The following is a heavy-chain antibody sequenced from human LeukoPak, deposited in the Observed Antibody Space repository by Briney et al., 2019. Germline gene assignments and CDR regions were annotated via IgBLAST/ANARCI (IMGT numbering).Heavy chain of an antibody. CDR2: VYQSGTT. D-gene: IGHD2-15*01. Sequence: SETLSLTCSVSGGSITSLSSYWGWIRQSPGKGLEWIGTVYQSGTTYYNPSLETRVIISMYMSKSRFSLRLNSLTAADTAVYYCARHRQDVYYYMDVWGKGTTVTVSS. V-gene: IGHV4-39*01. J-gene: IGHJ6*03. CDR1: GGSITSLSSY. CDR3: ARHRQDVYYYMDV.